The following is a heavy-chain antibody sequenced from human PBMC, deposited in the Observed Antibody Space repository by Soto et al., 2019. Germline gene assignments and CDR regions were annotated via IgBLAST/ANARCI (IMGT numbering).Heavy chain of an antibody. J-gene: IGHJ4*02. CDR3: AHRGGATVGLYYFDY. CDR1: GFSLSTTGVG. D-gene: IGHD3-16*01. V-gene: IGHV2-5*01. Sequence: GSGPTLVNPTQTLTLTCTFSGFSLSTTGVGVSWIRQPPGKALEWLALIYWHDDERYSPSLKSRLTITKDTSKNQVVLTMTNMDPVDTATYYCAHRGGATVGLYYFDYWGQGAPVTVSS. CDR2: IYWHDDE.